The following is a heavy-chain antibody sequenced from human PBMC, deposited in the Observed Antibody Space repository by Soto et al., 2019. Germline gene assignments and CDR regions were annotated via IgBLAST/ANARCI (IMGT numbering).Heavy chain of an antibody. CDR3: ATHSPPVDS. Sequence: QVQLVQSGAEVKKPGASVKVSCKASGYTFTSYGISWVRQAPGQGLEWMGWISAYNGNTNYAPKVPGRVPLPTDTSPSTAYMELRSLRSDDTAVYYSATHSPPVDSWGQGTLVTVSS. CDR2: ISAYNGNT. V-gene: IGHV1-18*01. CDR1: GYTFTSYG. J-gene: IGHJ4*02.